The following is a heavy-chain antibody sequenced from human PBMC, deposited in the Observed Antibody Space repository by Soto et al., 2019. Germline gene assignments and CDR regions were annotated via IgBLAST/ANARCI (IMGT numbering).Heavy chain of an antibody. Sequence: GESLKISCKASGYNFTAFWIHWVRQMPGKGLEWLGKIDPSDSYTNYSPSFEGHVTISTDNSITTAYLQWSSLRASDTALYFCGRVHKNWFGSWAQGAMVTVSS. J-gene: IGHJ5*01. CDR3: GRVHKNWFGS. CDR1: GYNFTAFW. CDR2: IDPSDSYT. V-gene: IGHV5-10-1*01.